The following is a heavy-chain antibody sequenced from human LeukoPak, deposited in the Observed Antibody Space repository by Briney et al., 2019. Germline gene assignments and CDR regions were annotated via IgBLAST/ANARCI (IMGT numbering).Heavy chain of an antibody. CDR1: GFTFSSYA. CDR2: ISGSGGST. CDR3: AKVGSVRELFPDY. V-gene: IGHV3-23*01. Sequence: GGSLILSCAASGFTFSSYAMSWVRQAPGKGLEWVSAISGSGGSTYYADSVKGRFTISRDNSKNTLYLQMNSLRAEDTAVYYCAKVGSVRELFPDYWGQGTLVTVSS. D-gene: IGHD1-26*01. J-gene: IGHJ4*02.